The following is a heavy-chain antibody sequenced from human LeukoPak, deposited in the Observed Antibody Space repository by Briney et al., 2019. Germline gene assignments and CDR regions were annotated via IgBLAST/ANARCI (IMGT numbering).Heavy chain of an antibody. D-gene: IGHD6-19*01. J-gene: IGHJ4*02. CDR1: SGSFSGYY. CDR3: ARGRGVRLVKYFDY. Sequence: NPSETLSLTCAVYSGSFSGYYWSWIRQPPGKGLEWIGYIYYSGSTNYNPSLKSRVTISVDTSKNHFSLKLSSVTAADTAVYYCARGRGVRLVKYFDYWGQGTLVTVSS. V-gene: IGHV4-59*01. CDR2: IYYSGST.